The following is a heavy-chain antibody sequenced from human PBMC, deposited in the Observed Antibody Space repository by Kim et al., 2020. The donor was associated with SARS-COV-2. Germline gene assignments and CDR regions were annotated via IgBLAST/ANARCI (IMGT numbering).Heavy chain of an antibody. Sequence: SETLSLTCTVSGGSISSSSYYWGWIRQPPGKGLEWIGSIYYSGSTYYNPSLKSRVTISVDTSKNQFSLKLSSVTAADTAVYYCARHGGVTTGDYWGQGTLVTVSS. CDR2: IYYSGST. D-gene: IGHD4-17*01. CDR3: ARHGGVTTGDY. J-gene: IGHJ4*02. V-gene: IGHV4-39*01. CDR1: GGSISSSSYY.